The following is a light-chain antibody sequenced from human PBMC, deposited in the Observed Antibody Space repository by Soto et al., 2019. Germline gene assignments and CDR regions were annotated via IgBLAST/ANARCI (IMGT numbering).Light chain of an antibody. J-gene: IGKJ1*01. CDR3: QQYYSLPWT. CDR1: QSVLFSTNNLNY. CDR2: WAS. V-gene: IGKV4-1*01. Sequence: IVVTQSPDSLAVSLGERATINCRSSQSVLFSTNNLNYFAWYQQKAGQPPKLLIYWASTRESGVPDRFSGSGSGTYFTLTISSLQAEDVAVYYCQQYYSLPWTFGQGTKVEIK.